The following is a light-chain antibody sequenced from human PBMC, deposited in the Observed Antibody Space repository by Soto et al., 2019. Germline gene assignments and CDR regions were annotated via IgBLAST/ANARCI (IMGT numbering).Light chain of an antibody. CDR1: KLGEKY. J-gene: IGLJ1*01. V-gene: IGLV3-1*01. CDR3: QAWDSSTGLG. CDR2: QDS. Sequence: YQLTEPPSVSVSTGQIASITCSGDKLGEKYACWYQQKPGQSPVLVIHQDSKRPSGIPERFSGSNSGNTATLTISGTQAMNEADYYCQAWDSSTGLGFGNGTKVTVL.